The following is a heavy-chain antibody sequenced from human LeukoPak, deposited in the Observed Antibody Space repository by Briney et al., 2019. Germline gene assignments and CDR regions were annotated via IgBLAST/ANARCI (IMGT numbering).Heavy chain of an antibody. CDR1: GFTFSSYS. V-gene: IGHV3-48*01. CDR2: ISSSSTI. Sequence: GGSLRLSCAASGFTFSSYSMNWVRQAPGKGLEWVSYISSSSTIYYADSVKGRFTISRDNAKNSLYLQMNSLRAEDTAVYYCARVLEDYYYYYMDVWGKGTTVTVSS. CDR3: ARVLEDYYYYYMDV. D-gene: IGHD5-24*01. J-gene: IGHJ6*03.